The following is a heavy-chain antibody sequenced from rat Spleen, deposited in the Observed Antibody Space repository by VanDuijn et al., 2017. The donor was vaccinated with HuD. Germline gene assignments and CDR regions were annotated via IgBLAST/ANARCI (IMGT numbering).Heavy chain of an antibody. D-gene: IGHD4-6*01. V-gene: IGHV5-25*01. CDR3: TRGTYFRH. CDR1: GFTFSDYH. J-gene: IGHJ2*01. Sequence: EVQLVESGGGLVQPGRSMKLSCAASGFTFSDYHMAWVRQAPGKGLGWVASITNARGGTHYPDSVKGRFTISRDIAKSTLYLQMCKLRSEDTATYFFTRGTYFRHWGQRVMVTVSS. CDR2: ITNARGGT.